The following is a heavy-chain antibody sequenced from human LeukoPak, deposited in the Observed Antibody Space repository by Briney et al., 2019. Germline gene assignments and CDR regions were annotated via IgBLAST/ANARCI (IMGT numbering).Heavy chain of an antibody. D-gene: IGHD6-19*01. CDR2: IYTSGST. V-gene: IGHV4-4*07. Sequence: SETLSLTCTVSGGSISSYYRSWIRQPAGKGLEWSGRIYTSGSTNYNPSLMSRVAMSVDTSKNQFSLKLSSVTAADTAVYYCARHWVVRPRGMDVRGQGTTVTVSS. CDR3: ARHWVVRPRGMDV. J-gene: IGHJ6*01. CDR1: GGSISSYY.